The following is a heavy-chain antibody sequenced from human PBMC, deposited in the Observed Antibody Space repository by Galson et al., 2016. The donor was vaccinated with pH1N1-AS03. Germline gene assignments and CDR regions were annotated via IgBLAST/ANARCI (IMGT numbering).Heavy chain of an antibody. Sequence: SETLSLTCTVSGDSISIDYWSWIRQSAGKGLEWVGRTHTSGSNNYNPSLKGRVTMSIDRSKNEISLKVTSVTAADTAVYYCSREALYSSVDCFDLWGQGTQVTVSS. V-gene: IGHV4-4*07. D-gene: IGHD2-2*02. CDR3: SREALYSSVDCFDL. J-gene: IGHJ4*02. CDR2: THTSGSN. CDR1: GDSISIDY.